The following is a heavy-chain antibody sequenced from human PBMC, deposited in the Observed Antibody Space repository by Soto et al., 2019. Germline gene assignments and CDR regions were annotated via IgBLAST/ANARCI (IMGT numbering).Heavy chain of an antibody. Sequence: AGGDLRDSCAASGFTFSSYDMHWVRQATGKGLEWVSAIGTAGDTYYPGSVKGRFTISRENAKNSLYLQMNSLRAGDTAVYYCARANYDFWSGYILPYYYYYYMDVWGKGTTVTVSS. CDR2: IGTAGDT. CDR3: ARANYDFWSGYILPYYYYYYMDV. D-gene: IGHD3-3*01. V-gene: IGHV3-13*01. CDR1: GFTFSSYD. J-gene: IGHJ6*03.